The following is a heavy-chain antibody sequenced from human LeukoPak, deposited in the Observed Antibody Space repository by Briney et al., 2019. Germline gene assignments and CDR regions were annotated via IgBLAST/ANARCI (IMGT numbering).Heavy chain of an antibody. D-gene: IGHD1-1*01. J-gene: IGHJ4*02. CDR3: ATINFRPY. CDR2: ISSFSGTI. CDR1: GITFSSYS. V-gene: IGHV3-48*01. Sequence: PGGSLRLSCVASGITFSSYSMNWVRQAPGKGLEWVSYISSFSGTINYADSVKGRFTISRDNAKNSLYLQMNSLRAEDTAVYYCATINFRPYWGQGTLVTVSS.